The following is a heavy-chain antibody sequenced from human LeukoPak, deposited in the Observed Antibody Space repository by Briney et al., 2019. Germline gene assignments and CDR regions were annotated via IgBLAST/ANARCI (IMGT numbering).Heavy chain of an antibody. J-gene: IGHJ4*02. V-gene: IGHV3-66*01. CDR3: ARGSPGTTRYFDY. Sequence: GGSLRLSCAASGYTVSSSFMTWVRQAPGKGLEWVSILYSGGSTYYTDSVKGRFTISRDNSKNTVYLEMSSLRAEDTAVYYCARGSPGTTRYFDYWGQGTLVTVSS. D-gene: IGHD1-14*01. CDR1: GYTVSSSF. CDR2: LYSGGST.